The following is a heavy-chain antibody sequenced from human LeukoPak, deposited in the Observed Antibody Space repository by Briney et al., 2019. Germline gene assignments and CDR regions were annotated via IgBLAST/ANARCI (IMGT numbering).Heavy chain of an antibody. D-gene: IGHD3-10*02. CDR2: ISSSGSTI. CDR3: AELGITMIGGV. V-gene: IGHV3-48*03. Sequence: GGSLRLSCAASGFTFSSYEMNWGRQAPGKGLERVSYISSSGSTIYYADSVKGRFTISRHNPKNSLYLQMNSLRAEDTAVYYCAELGITMIGGVWGKGTTVTISS. J-gene: IGHJ6*04. CDR1: GFTFSSYE.